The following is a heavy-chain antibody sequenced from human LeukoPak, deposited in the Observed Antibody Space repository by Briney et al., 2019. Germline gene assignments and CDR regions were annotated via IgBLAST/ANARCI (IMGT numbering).Heavy chain of an antibody. CDR2: ISGSGGST. V-gene: IGHV3-23*01. CDR3: AKDATMIVVGTSFDY. J-gene: IGHJ4*02. D-gene: IGHD3-22*01. CDR1: GFAFSNYA. Sequence: PGGSLRLSCAASGFAFSNYAMSWVRQAPGKGLEWVSAISGSGGSTYYADSVKGRFTISRDNSKNTLYLQMNSLRAEDTAVYYCAKDATMIVVGTSFDYWGQGTLVTVSS.